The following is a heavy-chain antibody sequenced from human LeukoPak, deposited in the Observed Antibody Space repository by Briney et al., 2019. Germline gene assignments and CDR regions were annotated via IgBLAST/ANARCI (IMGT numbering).Heavy chain of an antibody. V-gene: IGHV4-59*01. CDR1: GGSISSCY. CDR2: IYYSGST. J-gene: IGHJ6*02. D-gene: IGHD2-2*01. CDR3: ARARSGYCSSTSCHGAYYYGMDV. Sequence: SETLSLTCTVSGGSISSCYWSWIRQPPGKGLEWIGYIYYSGSTNYNPSLKSRVTISVDTSKNQFSLKLSSVTAADTAVYYCARARSGYCSSTSCHGAYYYGMDVWGQGTTVTVSS.